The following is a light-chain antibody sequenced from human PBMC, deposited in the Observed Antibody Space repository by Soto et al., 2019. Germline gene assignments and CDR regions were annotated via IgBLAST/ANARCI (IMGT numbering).Light chain of an antibody. CDR1: ESVSHNY. CDR3: QHYSYSRYFS. Sequence: EIVLTQSPGTLSLSPGEGATLSCRASESVSHNYLAWYQQKPGQAPRLLIYGVSFMATGIPARFSGSGSGTDFSLTISRLEPEDFAVYYCQHYSYSRYFSFGPGTKVEVK. CDR2: GVS. V-gene: IGKV3-20*01. J-gene: IGKJ3*01.